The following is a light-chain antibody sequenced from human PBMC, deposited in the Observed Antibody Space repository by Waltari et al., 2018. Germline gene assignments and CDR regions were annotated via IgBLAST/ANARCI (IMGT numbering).Light chain of an antibody. Sequence: QSVLTQPPSVSAAPGQTVTISCSGSSSNVGKNFVSWYQQIPGPAPKFVIYENHKRPSGIPDRFSGSKSGTSATLAIAGLQTGDEADYYCGTWDSSLSAWVFGGGTKLTVL. CDR3: GTWDSSLSAWV. J-gene: IGLJ3*02. CDR2: ENH. V-gene: IGLV1-51*02. CDR1: SSNVGKNF.